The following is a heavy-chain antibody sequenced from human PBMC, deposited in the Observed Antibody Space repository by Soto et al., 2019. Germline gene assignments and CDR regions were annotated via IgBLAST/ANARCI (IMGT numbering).Heavy chain of an antibody. V-gene: IGHV1-2*04. D-gene: IGHD4-17*01. J-gene: IGHJ4*02. CDR1: GYTFTGYY. CDR2: INPNSGGT. Sequence: ASVKVSCKASGYTFTGYYMHWVRQAPGQGLEWMGWINPNSGGTNYAQKFQGWVTMTRDTSISTAYMELSRLRSDDTAVYYCARDPSEYGDHPFDYWGQGTLVTVSS. CDR3: ARDPSEYGDHPFDY.